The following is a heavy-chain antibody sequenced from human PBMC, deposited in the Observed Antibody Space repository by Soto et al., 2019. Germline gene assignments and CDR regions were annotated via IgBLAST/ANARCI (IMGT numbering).Heavy chain of an antibody. CDR3: ARHPYIGGLDV. J-gene: IGHJ6*02. Sequence: PVQSLKISCQGSGYSFANYWISWVRQLPGKGLEWMGRFNPSDSYTDYNPSFQGHVTISADKFISTAYVQWSSLKASDTAMYFCARHPYIGGLDVWGQGTAVTVSS. V-gene: IGHV5-10-1*01. CDR1: GYSFANYW. D-gene: IGHD2-15*01. CDR2: FNPSDSYT.